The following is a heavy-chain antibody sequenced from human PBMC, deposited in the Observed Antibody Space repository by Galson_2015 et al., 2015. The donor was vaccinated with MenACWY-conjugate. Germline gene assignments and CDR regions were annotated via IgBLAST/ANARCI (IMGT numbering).Heavy chain of an antibody. J-gene: IGHJ6*02. Sequence: SVKVSCKASGYTFTRHGVTWVRQAPGQGLEWMGWISAYNGDTKYAQKFQGRVTMTTDTSTTTAYMELRSLRSDDTAVYYCARDSRVAALDKYGMDVWGQGTTVTVSS. V-gene: IGHV1-18*01. D-gene: IGHD6-13*01. CDR3: ARDSRVAALDKYGMDV. CDR1: GYTFTRHG. CDR2: ISAYNGDT.